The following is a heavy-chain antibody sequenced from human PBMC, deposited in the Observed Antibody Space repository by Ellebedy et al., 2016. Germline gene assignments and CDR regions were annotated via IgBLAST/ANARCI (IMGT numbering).Heavy chain of an antibody. CDR1: GFPFSSYA. V-gene: IGHV3-30-3*01. J-gene: IGHJ4*02. CDR3: AREERGYSGYDVFDY. D-gene: IGHD5-12*01. Sequence: GGSLRLXXAASGFPFSSYAMHWVRQAPGKGLDWVAVISYDGSNKYYADSVKGRFTISRDNSKNTLYLQMNSLRAEDTAVYYCAREERGYSGYDVFDYWGQGALVTVSS. CDR2: ISYDGSNK.